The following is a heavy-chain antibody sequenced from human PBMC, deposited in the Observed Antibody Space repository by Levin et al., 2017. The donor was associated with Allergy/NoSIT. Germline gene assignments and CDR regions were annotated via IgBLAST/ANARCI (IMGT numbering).Heavy chain of an antibody. CDR1: GGSISSYY. CDR2: IYYSGST. CDR3: ARDNSGSYDRDYGMDV. J-gene: IGHJ6*02. D-gene: IGHD3-10*01. Sequence: PSETLSLTCTVSGGSISSYYWSWIRQPPGKGLEWIGYIYYSGSTNYNPSLKSRVTISVDTSKNQFSLKLSSVTAADTAVYYCARDNSGSYDRDYGMDVWGQGTTVTVSS. V-gene: IGHV4-59*01.